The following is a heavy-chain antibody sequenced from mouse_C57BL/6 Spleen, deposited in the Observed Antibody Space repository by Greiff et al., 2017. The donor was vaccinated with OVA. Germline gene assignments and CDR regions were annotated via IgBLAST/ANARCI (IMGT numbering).Heavy chain of an antibody. CDR2: ISDGGSYT. CDR3: ARDTKIYYDYDWYFDV. J-gene: IGHJ1*03. D-gene: IGHD2-4*01. Sequence: EVKVEESGGGLVKPGGSLKLSCAASGFTFSSYAMSWVRQTPEKRLEWVATISDGGSYTYYPDNVKGRFTISRDNAKNNLYLQMSHLKSEDTAMYYCARDTKIYYDYDWYFDVWGTGTTVTVSS. V-gene: IGHV5-4*01. CDR1: GFTFSSYA.